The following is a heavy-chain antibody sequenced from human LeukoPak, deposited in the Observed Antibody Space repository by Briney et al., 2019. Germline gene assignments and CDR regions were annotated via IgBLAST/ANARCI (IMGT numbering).Heavy chain of an antibody. Sequence: GGSLRLSWSASGFTFSGFWMSWVRQAPGKGLEWVANIERDGSDKYYVNSVKGRFTISRDNTKNTLYLQMNSLRAEDTAFYYCARRSAPRGLDYWGQGTLVTVSS. D-gene: IGHD3/OR15-3a*01. J-gene: IGHJ4*02. V-gene: IGHV3-7*03. CDR2: IERDGSDK. CDR3: ARRSAPRGLDY. CDR1: GFTFSGFW.